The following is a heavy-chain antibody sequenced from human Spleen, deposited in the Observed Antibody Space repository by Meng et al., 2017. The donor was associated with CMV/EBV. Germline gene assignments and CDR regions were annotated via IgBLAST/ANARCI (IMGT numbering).Heavy chain of an antibody. D-gene: IGHD1/OR15-1a*01. J-gene: IGHJ6*02. CDR3: AKDQQSPFSYYFYGMDV. V-gene: IGHV3-33*06. Sequence: GGSLRLSCAAAGFNFSNYGIHWVRQAPGKGLEWVAIIWYDRSHRYYADSVQGRFTISRDNSKNTVHLQMNSLRAEDTAVYYCAKDQQSPFSYYFYGMDVWGQGTTVTVSS. CDR2: IWYDRSHR. CDR1: GFNFSNYG.